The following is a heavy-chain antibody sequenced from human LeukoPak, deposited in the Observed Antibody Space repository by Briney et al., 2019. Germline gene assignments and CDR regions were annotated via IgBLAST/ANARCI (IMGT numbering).Heavy chain of an antibody. CDR2: TYYRSKWYN. CDR3: ARVDTSGERAKDV. Sequence: SQTLSLTCAISGDSVSSNSAAWNWIRQSPSRGLEWLGRTYYRSKWYNDYAVSVKSRVAIIPDTSKNQVSLQLNSVTPEDTAVYYCARVDTSGERAKDVWGQGTTVTVSS. D-gene: IGHD6-19*01. CDR1: GDSVSSNSAA. V-gene: IGHV6-1*01. J-gene: IGHJ6*02.